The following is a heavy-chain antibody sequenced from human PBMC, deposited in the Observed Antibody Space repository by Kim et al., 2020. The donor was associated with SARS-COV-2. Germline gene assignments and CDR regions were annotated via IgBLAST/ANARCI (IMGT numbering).Heavy chain of an antibody. CDR1: GFTFSDYY. CDR3: ARDPGRQLVYYYYYGMDV. V-gene: IGHV3-11*01. D-gene: IGHD6-13*01. CDR2: ISSSGSTI. J-gene: IGHJ6*02. Sequence: GGSLRLSCAASGFTFSDYYMSWIRQAPGKGLEWVSYISSSGSTIYYADSVKGRFTISRDNAKNSLYLQMNSLRAEDTAVYYCARDPGRQLVYYYYYGMDVWGQGTTVTVSS.